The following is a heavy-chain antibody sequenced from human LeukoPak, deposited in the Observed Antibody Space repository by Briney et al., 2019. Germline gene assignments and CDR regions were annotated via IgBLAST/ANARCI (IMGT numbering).Heavy chain of an antibody. V-gene: IGHV3-48*04. D-gene: IGHD5-12*01. CDR3: AREGRWLRFGRYWYFDL. CDR1: GFTFSSYS. J-gene: IGHJ2*01. CDR2: ISSSSSTI. Sequence: GGSLRLSCAASGFTFSSYSMNWVRQAPGKGLEWVSYISSSSSTIYYADSVKGRFTISRDNAKNSLYLQMNSLRAEDTAVYYCAREGRWLRFGRYWYFDLWGRGTLVTVSS.